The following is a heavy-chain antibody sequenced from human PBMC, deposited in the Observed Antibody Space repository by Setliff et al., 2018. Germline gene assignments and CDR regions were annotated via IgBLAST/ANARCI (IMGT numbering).Heavy chain of an antibody. CDR2: AYYSGST. V-gene: IGHV4-59*08. J-gene: IGHJ4*02. CDR3: ASRTVTAFDS. CDR1: GGSVSTYS. Sequence: PSETLSLTCTVSGGSVSTYSWNWIRQPPGKGLEWIGFAYYSGSTNYHPLLKSRVSISVDTSKNQSSLKLDSVTAADTAVYYCASRTVTAFDSWGQGILVTVSS. D-gene: IGHD4-17*01.